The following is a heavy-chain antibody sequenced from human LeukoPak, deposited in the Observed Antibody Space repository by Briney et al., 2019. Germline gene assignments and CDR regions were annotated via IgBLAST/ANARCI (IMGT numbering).Heavy chain of an antibody. Sequence: GGALRLSCVDSGVTFSTYEMSWVRQAPGKGLEWGSYISSGGSVMYYADSLKGRFAISRANAKNSLYIQMNSLRAEDTAVYYCASPRLGRRGFDPWGQGTLVTVSS. CDR1: GVTFSTYE. J-gene: IGHJ5*02. V-gene: IGHV3-48*03. CDR3: ASPRLGRRGFDP. D-gene: IGHD6-25*01. CDR2: ISSGGSVM.